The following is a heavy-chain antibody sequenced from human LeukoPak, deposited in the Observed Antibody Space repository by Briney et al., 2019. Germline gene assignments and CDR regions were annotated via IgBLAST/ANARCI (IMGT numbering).Heavy chain of an antibody. V-gene: IGHV1-69*13. CDR3: LLLPQIKYYYYYMDV. D-gene: IGHD2/OR15-2a*01. Sequence: GASVKVSCKASGGTFSSYAISWVRQAPGQGLEWMGGIIPIFGTANYAQKFQGRVTITADESTSTAYMELSSLRSEDTAVYYCLLLPQIKYYYYYMDVWGKGTTVTISS. CDR1: GGTFSSYA. J-gene: IGHJ6*03. CDR2: IIPIFGTA.